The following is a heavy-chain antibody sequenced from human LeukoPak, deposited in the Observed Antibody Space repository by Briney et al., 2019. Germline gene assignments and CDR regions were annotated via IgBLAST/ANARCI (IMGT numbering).Heavy chain of an antibody. CDR1: GYMFTGYY. CDR3: ARGYCSGDCFTLFDY. J-gene: IGHJ4*02. CDR2: INPNSGGT. D-gene: IGHD2-21*02. V-gene: IGHV1-2*02. Sequence: ASVKVSSKASGYMFTGYYMHWVRQAPGRGLEWMGWINPNSGGTNYAQKFQGRVTMTRDTSISTAYMELSSLRSDDTAVYYCARGYCSGDCFTLFDYWGQGALVTVSS.